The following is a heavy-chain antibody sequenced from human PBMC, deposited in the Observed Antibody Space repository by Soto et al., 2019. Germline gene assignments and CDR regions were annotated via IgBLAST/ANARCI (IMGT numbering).Heavy chain of an antibody. V-gene: IGHV1-46*01. CDR2: INPSGGST. CDR3: ARDYLASSVGGPHNYYYYYGMDV. CDR1: GYTFTSYY. Sequence: GASVKVSCKASGYTFTSYYMHWVRQAPGQGLEWMGIINPSGGSTSYAQKFQGRVTMTRDTSTSTVYMELSSLRSEDTAVYYCARDYLASSVGGPHNYYYYYGMDVWGQGTTVTVSS. D-gene: IGHD3-10*01. J-gene: IGHJ6*02.